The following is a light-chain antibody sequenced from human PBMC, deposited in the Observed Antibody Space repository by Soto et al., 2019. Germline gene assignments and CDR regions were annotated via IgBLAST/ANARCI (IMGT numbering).Light chain of an antibody. V-gene: IGKV3-15*01. Sequence: ILMTQSPATLSLAAGGRATLSCWACQSVSSNLAWYQQKPGKAPRLLIYGASTRTTGIPARFSGSGSGTEFTLTISSLPSEDFEVYYCQQYNDWPRTFGQGTKVDIK. CDR1: QSVSSN. J-gene: IGKJ1*01. CDR2: GAS. CDR3: QQYNDWPRT.